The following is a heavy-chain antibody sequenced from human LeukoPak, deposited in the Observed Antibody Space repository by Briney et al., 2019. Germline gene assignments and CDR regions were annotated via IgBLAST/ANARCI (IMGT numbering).Heavy chain of an antibody. Sequence: GRSLRLSCAASGFTVSSNYMSWVRQAPGKGLEWVSVIYSGGSTYYADSVKGRFTISRDNSKNTLYLQMNSLRAEDTAVYYCASTAMGDYFDYWGQGTLVTVSS. J-gene: IGHJ4*02. CDR2: IYSGGST. V-gene: IGHV3-66*01. CDR1: GFTVSSNY. D-gene: IGHD5-18*01. CDR3: ASTAMGDYFDY.